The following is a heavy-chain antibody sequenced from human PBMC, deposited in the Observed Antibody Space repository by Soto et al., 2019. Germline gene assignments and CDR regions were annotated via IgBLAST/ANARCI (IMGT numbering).Heavy chain of an antibody. CDR2: IYYSGST. CDR3: ARAVGLRFLEWLASPDV. D-gene: IGHD3-3*01. Sequence: SETLSLTCTVSGGSISSGDYYWSWIRQPPGKGLEWIGYIYYSGSTYYNPSLKSRVTISVDTSKNQFSLKLSSVTAADTAVYYCARAVGLRFLEWLASPDVWGQGTTVTVSS. V-gene: IGHV4-30-4*01. CDR1: GGSISSGDYY. J-gene: IGHJ6*02.